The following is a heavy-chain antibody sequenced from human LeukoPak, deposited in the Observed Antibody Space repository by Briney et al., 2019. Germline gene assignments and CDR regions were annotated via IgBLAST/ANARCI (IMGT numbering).Heavy chain of an antibody. CDR1: GFTFSNSV. J-gene: IGHJ4*02. CDR3: ARGPNSNWSGLDF. Sequence: GRSLRLSCAASGFTFSNSVMHWVRQAPGKGLEWVAGISDDGSSEHYADSVKGRFTISRDNAKNTLYLQVNNLRAEDTAVYYCARGPNSNWSGLDFWGQGTLLTVSS. CDR2: ISDDGSSE. D-gene: IGHD6-6*01. V-gene: IGHV3-30*04.